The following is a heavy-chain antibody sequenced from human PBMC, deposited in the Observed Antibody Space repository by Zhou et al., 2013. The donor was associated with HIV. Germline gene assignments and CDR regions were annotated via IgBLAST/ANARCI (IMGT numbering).Heavy chain of an antibody. CDR1: GGTFNSYA. Sequence: QVQLVQSGAEVKKPGSSVKVSCKASGGTFNSYAISWVRQAPGQGLEWMGRIIPISGTTKYAQDFRDRATITADESGNIVYMEVRSLRSEDTAVYYCARQAAGSLVSAFDIWGQGTMVTVSS. CDR3: ARQAAGSLVSAFDI. D-gene: IGHD6-13*01. CDR2: IIPISGTT. J-gene: IGHJ3*02. V-gene: IGHV1-69*13.